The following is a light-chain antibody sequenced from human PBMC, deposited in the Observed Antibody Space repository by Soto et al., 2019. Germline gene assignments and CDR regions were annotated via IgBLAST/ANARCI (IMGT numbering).Light chain of an antibody. CDR3: SSYTSSSTLFV. CDR2: EVS. Sequence: QSALTQPASVSGSPGQSITISCTGTSSDVGGYNYVSWYQQHPGKAPKLMIYEVSNRPSGVSNRFSGSKSGNTASLTISGXQXXXXXXXXCSSYTSSSTLFVFGAGTKLTVL. V-gene: IGLV2-14*01. CDR1: SSDVGGYNY. J-gene: IGLJ1*01.